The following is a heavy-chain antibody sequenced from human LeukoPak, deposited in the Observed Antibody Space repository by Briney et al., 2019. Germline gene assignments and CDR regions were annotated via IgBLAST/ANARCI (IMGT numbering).Heavy chain of an antibody. D-gene: IGHD6-13*01. CDR1: GFTFSSYA. Sequence: GGSLRLSCAASGFTFSSYAMHWVRQAPGKGLEWVAVISYDGSNKYYADSVKGRFTISRDNSKNTLYLQMNSLRAEGTAVYYCARGRIGPPIAAAGTGFVWGQGTLVTVSS. V-gene: IGHV3-30*04. CDR3: ARGRIGPPIAAAGTGFV. J-gene: IGHJ4*02. CDR2: ISYDGSNK.